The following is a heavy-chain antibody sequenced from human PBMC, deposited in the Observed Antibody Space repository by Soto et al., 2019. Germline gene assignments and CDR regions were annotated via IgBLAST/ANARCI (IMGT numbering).Heavy chain of an antibody. CDR3: ATGDYSSSPSEY. D-gene: IGHD6-13*01. V-gene: IGHV1-24*01. CDR2: FDPEDGET. J-gene: IGHJ4*02. CDR1: GYTFTVASYG. Sequence: ASVKVSCKASGYTFTVASYGITWVRQAPGKGLEWMGGFDPEDGETIYAQKFQGRVTMTEDTSTDTAYMELSSLRSEDTAVYYCATGDYSSSPSEYWGQGTLVTVSS.